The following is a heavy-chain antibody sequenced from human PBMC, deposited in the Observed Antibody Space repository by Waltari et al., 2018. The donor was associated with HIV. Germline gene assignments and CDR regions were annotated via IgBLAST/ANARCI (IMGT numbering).Heavy chain of an antibody. CDR3: ARDHYYGSSGYYSDY. Sequence: QVHLVQSGAELRKPGASVTVSCKASGYTFTNYGITWVRQAPGQGLEWMGLIRCYNRETKYAKKVRGRVTMTTDTPTSTAYLRMGSMRFDDPAVYYCARDHYYGSSGYYSDYWGQGTLVTVSS. V-gene: IGHV1-18*01. CDR1: GYTFTNYG. J-gene: IGHJ4*02. CDR2: IRCYNRET. D-gene: IGHD3-22*01.